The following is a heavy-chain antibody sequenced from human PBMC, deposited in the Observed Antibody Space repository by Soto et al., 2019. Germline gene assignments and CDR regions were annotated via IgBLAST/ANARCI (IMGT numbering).Heavy chain of an antibody. CDR1: GDSVTSGSHY. Sequence: SETLSLTCTVSGDSVTSGSHYWSWIRQPPGKGLEYIGYIFYSENTSYHPSLKSRVTISVDTSKNQFSLKLSSVTAADTALYYCTRGPPRVQWFDPWGLGTLVTVSS. CDR2: IFYSENT. J-gene: IGHJ5*02. CDR3: TRGPPRVQWFDP. V-gene: IGHV4-61*01.